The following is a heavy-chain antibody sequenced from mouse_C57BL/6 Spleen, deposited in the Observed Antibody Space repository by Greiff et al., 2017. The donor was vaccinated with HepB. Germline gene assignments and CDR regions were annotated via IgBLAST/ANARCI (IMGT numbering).Heavy chain of an antibody. CDR2: IYPGDGDT. Sequence: VQLQQSGPELVKPGASVKISCKASGYAFSSSWMNWVKQRPGKGLEWIGRIYPGDGDTNYNGKFKGKATLTADKSSSTAYMQLSSLTSEDSAVSVCARSGRRAPDYWGQGTTLTVSS. CDR3: ARSGRRAPDY. J-gene: IGHJ2*01. CDR1: GYAFSSSW. D-gene: IGHD3-1*01. V-gene: IGHV1-82*01.